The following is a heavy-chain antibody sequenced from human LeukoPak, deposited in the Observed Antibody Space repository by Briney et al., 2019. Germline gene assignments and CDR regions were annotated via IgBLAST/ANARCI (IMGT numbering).Heavy chain of an antibody. CDR2: IYHSGST. D-gene: IGHD6-13*01. Sequence: SQTLSLTCTVSGGSIGSGGYYWSWIRQPPGKGLEWVGYIYHSGSTYYNPSLKSRVIISVDRSKNQFSLKLSSVTAADTAVYYCARTAAGGGDFDYWGQGTLVTVSS. V-gene: IGHV4-30-2*01. CDR3: ARTAAGGGDFDY. CDR1: GGSIGSGGYY. J-gene: IGHJ4*02.